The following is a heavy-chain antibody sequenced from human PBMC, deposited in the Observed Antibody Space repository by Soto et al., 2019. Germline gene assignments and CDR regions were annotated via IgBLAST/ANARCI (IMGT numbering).Heavy chain of an antibody. D-gene: IGHD2-8*01. V-gene: IGHV3-23*01. CDR1: GFTFSSSA. CDR2: FRESGGTT. CDR3: ATDYGSGGYCTNGVCPYYFDY. J-gene: IGHJ4*02. Sequence: GGSLRLSCAASGFTFSSSAMSWVRQAPGKGLEWVSTFRESGGTTHYADSVKGRFTISRDTSKNMLYLQMNSLRAEDTAIYYCATDYGSGGYCTNGVCPYYFDYWGQGTLVTVSS.